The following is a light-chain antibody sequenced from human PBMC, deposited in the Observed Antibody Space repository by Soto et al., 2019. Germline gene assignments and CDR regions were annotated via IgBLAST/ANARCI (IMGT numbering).Light chain of an antibody. CDR2: AAS. CDR3: QQLNSYPIT. CDR1: QGISSY. J-gene: IGKJ5*01. V-gene: IGKV1-9*01. Sequence: DTQLTQSPSFLSASVVDRVTITCRASQGISSYLAWYQQKPGKAPKLLIYAASTLQSGVPSRFSGSRSGTEFTLSISTLQPEDFATYYCQQLNSYPITFGQGTRLEI.